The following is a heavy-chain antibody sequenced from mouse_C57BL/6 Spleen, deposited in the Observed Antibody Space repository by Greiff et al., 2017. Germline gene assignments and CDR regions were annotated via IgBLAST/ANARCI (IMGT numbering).Heavy chain of an antibody. V-gene: IGHV1-22*01. CDR1: GYTFTDYN. CDR2: INPNNGGT. Sequence: EVQLQQSGPELVKPGASVKMSCKASGYTFTDYNMHWVKQSHGTSLEWIGYINPNNGGTSYNQKFKGNATLTVNKSSSTAYMELRSLTSEESAVYYCASGRNYPPFAYWGQGTLVTVSA. D-gene: IGHD1-1*02. J-gene: IGHJ3*01. CDR3: ASGRNYPPFAY.